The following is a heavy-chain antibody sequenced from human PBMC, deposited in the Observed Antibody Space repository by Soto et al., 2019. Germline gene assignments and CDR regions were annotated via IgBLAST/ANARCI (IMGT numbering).Heavy chain of an antibody. D-gene: IGHD1-26*01. J-gene: IGHJ3*02. Sequence: GGSLRLSCAASGFTFSSYWMSWVRQAPGKGLEWVANIKQDGSEKYYVDSVKGRFTISRDNAKNSLYLQMNSLRAEDTAVYYCARDPRSCLDAFDIWGQGTMVTVSS. V-gene: IGHV3-7*01. CDR1: GFTFSSYW. CDR3: ARDPRSCLDAFDI. CDR2: IKQDGSEK.